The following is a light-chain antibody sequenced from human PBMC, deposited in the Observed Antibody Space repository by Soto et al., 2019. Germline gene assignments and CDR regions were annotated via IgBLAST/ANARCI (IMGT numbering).Light chain of an antibody. CDR1: SSNIGSHT. J-gene: IGLJ2*01. CDR2: SNN. V-gene: IGLV1-44*01. Sequence: QSVLTQPPSASGTPGQRITISCSGSSSNIGSHTVNWHQQVPGTAPKLLIYSNNERPSGVPDRFSGSKSGTSASLAISGLQSGDEADYYCAAWDDSLNGVIFGGGTKVTV. CDR3: AAWDDSLNGVI.